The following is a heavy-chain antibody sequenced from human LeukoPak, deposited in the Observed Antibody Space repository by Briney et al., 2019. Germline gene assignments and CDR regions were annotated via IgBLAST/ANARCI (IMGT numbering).Heavy chain of an antibody. CDR3: AKLFGSGSYSGTFDI. D-gene: IGHD3-10*01. Sequence: GGSLRLSCAASGFTFSSYGVHWVRQAPGKGLEGVAVISYDGSNKYYADSVKGRFIISRDNSKTTLYLQMNSLRAEDTAVYYCAKLFGSGSYSGTFDIWGQGTMVTVSS. CDR2: ISYDGSNK. J-gene: IGHJ3*02. CDR1: GFTFSSYG. V-gene: IGHV3-30*18.